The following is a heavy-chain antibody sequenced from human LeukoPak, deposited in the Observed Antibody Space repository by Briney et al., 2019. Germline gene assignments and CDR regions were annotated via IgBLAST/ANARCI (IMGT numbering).Heavy chain of an antibody. CDR1: GGSISSGDYY. D-gene: IGHD3-3*01. CDR2: IYYSGST. CDR3: ARDTRNPPNYDFWSGYYTNYYYMDV. J-gene: IGHJ6*03. V-gene: IGHV4-30-4*08. Sequence: PSETLSLTCTVSGGSISSGDYYWSWIRQPPGKGLEWIGYIYYSGSTYYNPSLKSRVTISVDTSKNQFSLKLSSVTAADTAVYYCARDTRNPPNYDFWSGYYTNYYYMDVWGRGTTVTVSS.